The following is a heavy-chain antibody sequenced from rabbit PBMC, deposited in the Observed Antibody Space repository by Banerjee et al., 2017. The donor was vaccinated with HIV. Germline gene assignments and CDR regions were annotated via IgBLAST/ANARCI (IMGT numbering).Heavy chain of an antibody. CDR2: TYPGKTNT. CDR1: GFTLSSSDW. Sequence: QSLEESGGDLVKPGASLTLSCKASGFTLSSSDWICWVRQAPGKGLEWIGMTYPGKTNTDYASWVNGRFTISSNTNQNTVSLQMNSLTAADTATYFCARDRLYTRVDLWGPGTLVTVS. CDR3: ARDRLYTRVDL. J-gene: IGHJ3*01. V-gene: IGHV1S40*01.